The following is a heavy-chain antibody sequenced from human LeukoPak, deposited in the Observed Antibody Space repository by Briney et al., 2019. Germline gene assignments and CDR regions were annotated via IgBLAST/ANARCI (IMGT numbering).Heavy chain of an antibody. CDR1: GFTFSSYW. CDR3: ARDSNPQSSGYYFDAFDM. Sequence: PGGSLRLSCAASGFTFSSYWMTWVRQAPGKGLEWVANIRRDGSVEYYVDSVKGRFTISRDNTKNSLYLQMNSLRAEDTAVYYCARDSNPQSSGYYFDAFDMWGQGTMVTVPS. J-gene: IGHJ3*02. V-gene: IGHV3-7*01. CDR2: IRRDGSVE. D-gene: IGHD3-22*01.